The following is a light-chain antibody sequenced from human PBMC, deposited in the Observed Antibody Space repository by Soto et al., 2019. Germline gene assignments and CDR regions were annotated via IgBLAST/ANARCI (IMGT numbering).Light chain of an antibody. CDR3: QHYNSYSEA. CDR2: KAS. Sequence: ESQRTQSPATLSGNVGDRVTITCRASQTISSGLAWYQQKPGKAPKLLIYKASTLKSGVPSRFSGSGSGTEFTLTISSLQPDDFATYYCQHYNSYSEAFGQGTKVDI. J-gene: IGKJ1*01. CDR1: QTISSG. V-gene: IGKV1-5*03.